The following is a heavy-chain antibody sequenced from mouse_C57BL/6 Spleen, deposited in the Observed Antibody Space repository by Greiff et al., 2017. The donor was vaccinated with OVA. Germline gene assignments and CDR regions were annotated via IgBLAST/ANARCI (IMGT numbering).Heavy chain of an antibody. CDR2: IRLKSDNYAT. Sequence: EVKLEESGGGLVQPGGSMKLSCVASGFTFSNYWMNWVRQSPEKGLEWVAQIRLKSDNYATHYAESVKGRFTISRDDSKSSVYLQMNNLRAEDTGIYYCTVNPAWFAYWGQGTLVTVSA. CDR1: GFTFSNYW. J-gene: IGHJ3*01. V-gene: IGHV6-3*01. CDR3: TVNPAWFAY.